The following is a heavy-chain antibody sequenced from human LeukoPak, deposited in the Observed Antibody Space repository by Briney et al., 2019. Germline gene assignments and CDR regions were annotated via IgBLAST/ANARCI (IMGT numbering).Heavy chain of an antibody. CDR1: GGSFSGYY. Sequence: SETLSLTCAVYGGSFSGYYWSWIRQPPGKGLEWIGEINHSGSTNYNPSLKSRVTISVDTSKNQFSLKLSSVTAADTAVYYCARGSKITMVRGPAPFDPWGQGTLVTVSS. CDR2: INHSGST. J-gene: IGHJ5*02. V-gene: IGHV4-34*01. D-gene: IGHD3-10*01. CDR3: ARGSKITMVRGPAPFDP.